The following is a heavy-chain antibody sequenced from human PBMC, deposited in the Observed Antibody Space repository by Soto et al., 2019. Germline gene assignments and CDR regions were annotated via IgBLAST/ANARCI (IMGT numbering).Heavy chain of an antibody. CDR2: FYYSGTI. CDR1: GDSISSSFYY. V-gene: IGHV4-39*01. CDR3: ARQKEDDSGGPLGWFDP. J-gene: IGHJ5*02. D-gene: IGHD4-17*01. Sequence: PSETLSLTCTVSGDSISSSFYYWGCIRQPPGKGLEWIGSFYYSGTIYYNPSLKSRVTISVDTSKNHFSLKLNSVTAADTAIYYFARQKEDDSGGPLGWFDPWGQGTPVTVSS.